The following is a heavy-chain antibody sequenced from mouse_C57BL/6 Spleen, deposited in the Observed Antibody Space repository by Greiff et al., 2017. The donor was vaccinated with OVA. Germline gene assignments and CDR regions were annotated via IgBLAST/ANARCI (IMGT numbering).Heavy chain of an antibody. Sequence: VQLQQPGAELVKPGASVKMSCKASGYTFTSYWITWVKQRPGQGLEWIGALYPGSGSTYYNENFKSKATLTVETSSSTAYMQLSSLTSEDSAVYYCANDYGRYYIDYWGQGTTVTVSA. V-gene: IGHV1-55*01. CDR3: ANDYGRYYIDY. CDR1: GYTFTSYW. CDR2: LYPGSGST. J-gene: IGHJ2*01. D-gene: IGHD1-1*01.